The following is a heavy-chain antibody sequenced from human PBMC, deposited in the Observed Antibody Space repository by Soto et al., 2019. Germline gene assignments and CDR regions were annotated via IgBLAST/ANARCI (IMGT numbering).Heavy chain of an antibody. CDR3: ARDPGAVGLNY. J-gene: IGHJ4*02. CDR1: GGTFSSYA. Sequence: QVQLVQSGAEVKKPWSSVKVSCKASGGTFSSYAITWVRQAPGQGLEWMGGIIAIFGTANYAQKFQGRVTITADECRRTAYMELRSMRSEDTAVYYCARDPGAVGLNYWGQGTLVTVSS. CDR2: IIAIFGTA. D-gene: IGHD3-10*01. V-gene: IGHV1-69*01.